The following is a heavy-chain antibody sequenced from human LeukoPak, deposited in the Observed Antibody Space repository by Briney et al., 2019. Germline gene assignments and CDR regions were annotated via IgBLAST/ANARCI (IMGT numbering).Heavy chain of an antibody. D-gene: IGHD3-9*01. J-gene: IGHJ6*02. CDR2: IIPIFGTA. Sequence: SVKVSCKASAGTFTSNAISWVRQAPGQGLEWMGGIIPIFGTANYAQKFPGRVTITADESTSTAYMELSSLRSEDTAVYYCAIATGYFAGYGMDVWGQGTTVTVSS. CDR3: AIATGYFAGYGMDV. V-gene: IGHV1-69*13. CDR1: AGTFTSNA.